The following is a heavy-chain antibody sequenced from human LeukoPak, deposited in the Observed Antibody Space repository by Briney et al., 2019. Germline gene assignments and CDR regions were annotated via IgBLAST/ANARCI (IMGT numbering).Heavy chain of an antibody. Sequence: PSETLSLTCTVSGASITGHYWSWIRQPPGKGLEWVGYMYYTGTINYSPSLKSRLTTSIDTSKNQFSLKLSSVTAADTAVYYCARGGAPPDAFDIWAKGQWSPSLQ. CDR3: ARGGAPPDAFDI. V-gene: IGHV4-59*11. D-gene: IGHD3-16*01. J-gene: IGHJ3*02. CDR1: GASITGHY. CDR2: MYYTGTI.